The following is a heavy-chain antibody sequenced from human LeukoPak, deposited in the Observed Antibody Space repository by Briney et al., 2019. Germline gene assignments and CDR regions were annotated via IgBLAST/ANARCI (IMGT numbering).Heavy chain of an antibody. Sequence: GGALRLSCAASGFTFSNAWMSWVRQAPGKGQEWVDRIKSNSNGGTTDYAAPVKGRFTISRDDSKNTLYLQMNSLKTEDTAVYYCTTGRGLGYCSSTSCYDTDFDYWGQGTLVTVSS. CDR1: GFTFSNAW. CDR3: TTGRGLGYCSSTSCYDTDFDY. J-gene: IGHJ4*02. D-gene: IGHD2-2*01. V-gene: IGHV3-15*01. CDR2: IKSNSNGGTT.